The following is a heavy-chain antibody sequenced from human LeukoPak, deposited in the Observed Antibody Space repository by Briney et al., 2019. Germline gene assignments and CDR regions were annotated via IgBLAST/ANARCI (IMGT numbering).Heavy chain of an antibody. CDR3: ARDSSGWYHPWYFDY. CDR2: ISYDGSNK. V-gene: IGHV3-30*04. CDR1: GFTFSSYA. Sequence: GGSLRLSCAASGFTFSSYAMHWVRQAPGKGLEWVAVISYDGSNKYYADSVKGRFTISRDNSKNTLYLQMNSRRAEDTAVYYCARDSSGWYHPWYFDYWGQGTLVTVSS. J-gene: IGHJ4*02. D-gene: IGHD6-19*01.